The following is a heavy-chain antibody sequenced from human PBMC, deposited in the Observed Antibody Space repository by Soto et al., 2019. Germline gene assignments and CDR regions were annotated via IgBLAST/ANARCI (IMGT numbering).Heavy chain of an antibody. Sequence: GGSLRLSCAASGFTFSSYWMHWVRQTPGKRLVWVSRINSDGSSTTYADSVKGRFTISRDNAKNTLYLQMNSLRAEDTAVYYCARGYSGSFRIDYWGLGTQVTVSS. V-gene: IGHV3-74*03. J-gene: IGHJ4*02. CDR2: INSDGSST. CDR1: GFTFSSYW. CDR3: ARGYSGSFRIDY. D-gene: IGHD1-26*01.